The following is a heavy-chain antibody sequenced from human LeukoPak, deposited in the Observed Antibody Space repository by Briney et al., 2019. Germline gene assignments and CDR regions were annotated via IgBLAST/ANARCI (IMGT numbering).Heavy chain of an antibody. CDR1: GGTFSSYA. D-gene: IGHD3-22*01. J-gene: IGHJ4*02. Sequence: SVKVSCKASGGTFSSYAISWVRQTPGQGLEWMGRIIPIFGTANYAQKFQGRVTITTDESTSTAYMELSSLRSEDTAVYYCASAYYYDSSGTYWGQGTLVTVSS. CDR3: ASAYYYDSSGTY. V-gene: IGHV1-69*05. CDR2: IIPIFGTA.